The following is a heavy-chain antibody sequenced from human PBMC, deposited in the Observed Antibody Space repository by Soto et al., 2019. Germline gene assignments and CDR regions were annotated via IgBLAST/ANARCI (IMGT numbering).Heavy chain of an antibody. CDR1: SGSISSSNW. CDR3: ASHFVMTGTRGFDH. CDR2: IAHTENT. J-gene: IGHJ4*02. Sequence: QVQLQESGPGLVKPSGTLSLTCAVSSGSISSSNWWSWVRQPPVKGLEWIGEIAHTENTNYNPSLKSRVTISVDKSKNQCSLRLTSVTAADTAVYYCASHFVMTGTRGFDHWGQGTLVTVSS. D-gene: IGHD3-9*01. V-gene: IGHV4-4*02.